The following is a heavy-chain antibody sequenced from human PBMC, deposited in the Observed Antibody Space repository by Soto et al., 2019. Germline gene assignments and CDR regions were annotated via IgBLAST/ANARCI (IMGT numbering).Heavy chain of an antibody. CDR3: ARGGILLWFGYPEGAWFDP. V-gene: IGHV4-31*03. CDR2: IYYSGST. CDR1: GGSISSGGYY. Sequence: QVQLQESGPGLVKPSQTLSLTCTVSGGSISSGGYYWSWIRQHPGKGLEWIGYIYYSGSTYYNPSLKSRVTISVDTSKNQFSLKLSSVTAADTAVYYCARGGILLWFGYPEGAWFDPWGQGTLVTVSS. J-gene: IGHJ5*02. D-gene: IGHD3-10*01.